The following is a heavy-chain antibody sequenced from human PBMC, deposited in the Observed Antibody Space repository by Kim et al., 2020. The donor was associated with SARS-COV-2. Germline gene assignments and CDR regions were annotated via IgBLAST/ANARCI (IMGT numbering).Heavy chain of an antibody. V-gene: IGHV5-10-1*01. Sequence: GESLKISCKGSGYSFTSYWISWVRQMPGKGLEWMGRIDPSDSYTNYSPSFQGHVTISADKSISTAYLQWSSLQASDTAMYYCARLRSSWDPHQNNYFDPWGQGTLVTVSS. J-gene: IGHJ5*02. CDR1: GYSFTSYW. D-gene: IGHD6-13*01. CDR3: ARLRSSWDPHQNNYFDP. CDR2: IDPSDSYT.